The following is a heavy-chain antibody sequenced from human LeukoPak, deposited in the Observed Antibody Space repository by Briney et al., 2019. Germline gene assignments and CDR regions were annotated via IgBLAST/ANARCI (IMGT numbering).Heavy chain of an antibody. D-gene: IGHD3-3*01. J-gene: IGHJ6*02. V-gene: IGHV3-7*01. CDR3: ARDDYDFWSGSGGVPDYYYYGMDV. CDR2: IKQDGSEK. Sequence: HAGGSLRLSCAASGFTFSTYWMTWVRQAPGKGLEWVANIKQDGSEKYYVDSVKGRFTISRDNAKNSLYLQMNSLRAEDTAVYYCARDDYDFWSGSGGVPDYYYYGMDVWGQGTTVTVSS. CDR1: GFTFSTYW.